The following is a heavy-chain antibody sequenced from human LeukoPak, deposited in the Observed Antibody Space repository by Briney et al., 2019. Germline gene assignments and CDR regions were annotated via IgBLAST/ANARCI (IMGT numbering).Heavy chain of an antibody. CDR1: GFSFEDYG. V-gene: IGHV3-9*01. Sequence: GGSLRLSCAATGFSFEDYGMHWVRQPPGRGLEWVSGISWNGGSTDYADSVKGRFTISRDNAKNSLYLQLSSLRPEDTALYYCAKHMRATNTYYFYGLDVWGQGTTVTVSS. CDR3: AKHMRATNTYYFYGLDV. D-gene: IGHD1-26*01. CDR2: ISWNGGST. J-gene: IGHJ6*02.